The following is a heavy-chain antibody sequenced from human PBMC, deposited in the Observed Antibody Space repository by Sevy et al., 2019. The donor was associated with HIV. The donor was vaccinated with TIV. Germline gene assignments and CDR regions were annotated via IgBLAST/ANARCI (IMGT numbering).Heavy chain of an antibody. CDR3: ARGHTMVRGEGVAFDI. Sequence: SETLSLTCTVSGGSVSSGSYYWSWIRQPPGKGLEWIGYIYYSGSTNYNPSLKSRVTISVDTSKNQFSLKLSSATAADTAVYYCARGHTMVRGEGVAFDIWGQGTMVTVSS. J-gene: IGHJ3*02. CDR1: GGSVSSGSYY. V-gene: IGHV4-61*01. CDR2: IYYSGST. D-gene: IGHD3-10*01.